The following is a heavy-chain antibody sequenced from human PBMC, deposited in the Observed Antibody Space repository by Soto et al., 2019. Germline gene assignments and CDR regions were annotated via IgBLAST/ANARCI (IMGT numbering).Heavy chain of an antibody. J-gene: IGHJ6*02. Sequence: WGLLKKRKGLEWMGGIIPIFDTANYAQNFQGRVTITADEYTSTAYMELSSLRSEDTAVYYCARHDCISSSCYYYYYYGMDVWRQGSTVTVSS. CDR3: ARHDCISSSCYYYYYYGMDV. D-gene: IGHD2-2*01. V-gene: IGHV1-69*01. CDR2: IIPIFDTA.